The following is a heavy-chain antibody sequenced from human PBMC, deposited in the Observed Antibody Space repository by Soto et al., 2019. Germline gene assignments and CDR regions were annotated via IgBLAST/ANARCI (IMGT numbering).Heavy chain of an antibody. CDR3: ARDFISGKFFGY. CDR1: TYTFNNYD. D-gene: IGHD1-26*01. CDR2: INGYNGNT. V-gene: IGHV1-18*04. Sequence: RASVKVSCKASTYTFNNYDINWVRQVPGQGLEWMGWINGYNGNTNYAQKFQGRLTMTTDTPTSTAYMEIKSLRPDDTAVYYCARDFISGKFFGYWGQGTPVTVSS. J-gene: IGHJ4*02.